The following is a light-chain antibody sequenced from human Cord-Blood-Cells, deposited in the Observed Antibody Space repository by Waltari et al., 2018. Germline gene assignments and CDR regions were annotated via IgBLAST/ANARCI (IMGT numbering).Light chain of an antibody. J-gene: IGLJ3*02. CDR3: YSYAGSSNWV. V-gene: IGLV2-23*01. CDR1: RSSGGSYNL. Sequence: QSALTQPASVSGSPGQSITISCTGPRSSGGSYNLVSWYQLHPVKAPKLMIYEGSKRPSGVSNLFSGSKSGNTASLTISVLHAEDEADYYCYSYAGSSNWVFGGGTKLTVL. CDR2: EGS.